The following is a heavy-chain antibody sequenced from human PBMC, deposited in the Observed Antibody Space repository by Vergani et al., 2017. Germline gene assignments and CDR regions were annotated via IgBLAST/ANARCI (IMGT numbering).Heavy chain of an antibody. CDR1: GYSFTKYW. Sequence: VQLVQSGAEVKKPGESLKISCKGSGYSFTKYWIGWVRQMPGKGLECMGIIYPGDSDIKYSPSFQGQVTISADKSISTAYLQWSSLKASDTGMYYCAISGGGDGYNLYYFDIWGQGTLVTVSS. D-gene: IGHD5-24*01. CDR2: IYPGDSDI. CDR3: AISGGGDGYNLYYFDI. J-gene: IGHJ4*02. V-gene: IGHV5-51*01.